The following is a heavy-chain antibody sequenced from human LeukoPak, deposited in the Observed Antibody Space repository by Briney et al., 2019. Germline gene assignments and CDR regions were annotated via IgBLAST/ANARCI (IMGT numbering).Heavy chain of an antibody. V-gene: IGHV1-3*01. CDR3: ARRDSSGWYVFDY. J-gene: IGHJ4*02. CDR2: INAGNGNT. D-gene: IGHD6-19*01. CDR1: GYTFTSYA. Sequence: ASVNVSCKASGYTFTSYAMHWVRQAPGQRLEWMGWINAGNGNTKYSQKFQGRVTITRDTSASTAYMELSSVRSEDTAVYYCARRDSSGWYVFDYWGQGTLVTVSS.